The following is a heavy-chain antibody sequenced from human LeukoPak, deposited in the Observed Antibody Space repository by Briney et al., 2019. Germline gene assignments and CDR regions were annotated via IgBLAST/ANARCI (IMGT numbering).Heavy chain of an antibody. J-gene: IGHJ6*03. CDR1: GGSMSDFY. CDR2: MYHSGSP. D-gene: IGHD2-21*02. V-gene: IGHV4-59*01. CDR3: ARGRDGYDSTWTYYYYMDV. Sequence: PSETLCLTCTVSGGSMSDFYWSWIRQPPGKGLEWIGYMYHSGSPNYSPSLKSRVTISVDASKKQFSLELTSVTAADTAVYYCARGRDGYDSTWTYYYYMDVWGKGTTVTVSS.